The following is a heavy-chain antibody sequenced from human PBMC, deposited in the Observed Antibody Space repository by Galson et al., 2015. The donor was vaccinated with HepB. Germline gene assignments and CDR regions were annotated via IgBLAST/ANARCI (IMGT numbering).Heavy chain of an antibody. CDR3: VRGTTAPDY. CDR1: GFTFTSYG. Sequence: SLRLSCAACGFTFTSYGMSWVRQAPGKGLECVPAISRGEDTSDYADSVKGRFTVSRDSSTNTLYLQMNGLRADDTAIYYCVRGTTAPDYWGQGTLVTVSS. D-gene: IGHD2/OR15-2a*01. J-gene: IGHJ4*02. V-gene: IGHV3-23*01. CDR2: ISRGEDTS.